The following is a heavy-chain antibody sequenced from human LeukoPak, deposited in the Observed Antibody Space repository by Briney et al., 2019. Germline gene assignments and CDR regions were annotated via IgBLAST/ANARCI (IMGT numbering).Heavy chain of an antibody. V-gene: IGHV4-30-4*01. D-gene: IGHD2-8*01. CDR1: GGSISSGDYY. CDR3: ARGLGYCTNGVCPLFDY. Sequence: KTSETLSLTCTVSGGSISSGDYYWSWIRQPPGKGLEWIGYIYYSGSTYYNPSLKSRVTISVDTSKNQFSLKLSSVTAADTAVYYCARGLGYCTNGVCPLFDYWGQGTLVTVPS. CDR2: IYYSGST. J-gene: IGHJ4*02.